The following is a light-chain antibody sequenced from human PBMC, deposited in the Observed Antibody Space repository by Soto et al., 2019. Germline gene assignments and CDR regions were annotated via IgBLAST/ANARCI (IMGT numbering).Light chain of an antibody. CDR1: SSDVGGYNY. CDR2: DVG. Sequence: QSALTQPASVSGSPGQSITISCTGTSSDVGGYNYVCWFQQHPGQAPKLMIYDVGNRPSGVSNRFSGSKSGNTASLTISGLQAEDEADYYCSSYTSSSTHVVFGGGTKLTVL. V-gene: IGLV2-14*01. J-gene: IGLJ2*01. CDR3: SSYTSSSTHVV.